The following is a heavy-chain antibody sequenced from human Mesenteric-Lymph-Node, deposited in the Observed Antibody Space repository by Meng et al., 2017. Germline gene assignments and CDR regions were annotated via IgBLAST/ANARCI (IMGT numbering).Heavy chain of an antibody. CDR2: IIPIFGTA. CDR1: GGTFISYG. D-gene: IGHD6-13*01. V-gene: IGHV1-69*05. CDR3: ARARGGSSWYYFDY. J-gene: IGHJ4*02. Sequence: QVRVGEFGAGVEESGSSGKVSCKACGGTFISYGSSWVRQAPGQGLEWMGGIIPIFGTANYAQKFQGRVTITTDESTSTAYMELSSLRSEDTAVYYCARARGGSSWYYFDYWGQGTLVTVSS.